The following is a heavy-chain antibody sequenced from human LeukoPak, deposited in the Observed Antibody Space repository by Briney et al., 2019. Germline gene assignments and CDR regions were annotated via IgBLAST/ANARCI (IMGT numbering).Heavy chain of an antibody. CDR1: GGSIGSYY. CDR2: IYYSGST. D-gene: IGHD4-11*01. V-gene: IGHV4-59*01. Sequence: PSETLSLTCTVSGGSIGSYYWSWIRQPPGKGLKWIGYIYYSGSTNYNPSLKSRVTISVDTSKNQFSLKLSSVTAADTAVYYCARTSEGLQRGSFDYWCQGTLVTVSS. J-gene: IGHJ4*02. CDR3: ARTSEGLQRGSFDY.